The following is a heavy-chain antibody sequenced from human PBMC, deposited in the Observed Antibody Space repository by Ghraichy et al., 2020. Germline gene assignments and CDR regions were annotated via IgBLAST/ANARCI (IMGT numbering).Heavy chain of an antibody. CDR2: ISSSSNYI. CDR1: GFTFSSYS. D-gene: IGHD1-1*01. V-gene: IGHV3-21*01. Sequence: GGSLRLSCAASGFTFSSYSMNWVRQAPGKGLEWVSSISSSSNYIYYADSVKGRFTISRDNTKHSLYLQMNSLRAEDTAMYYCASAVDTTMDKPTGTTGNWFDPWGQVTLVTVSS. J-gene: IGHJ5*02. CDR3: ASAVDTTMDKPTGTTGNWFDP.